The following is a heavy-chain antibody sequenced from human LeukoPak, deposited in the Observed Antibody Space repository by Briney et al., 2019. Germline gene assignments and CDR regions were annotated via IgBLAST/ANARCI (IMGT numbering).Heavy chain of an antibody. CDR1: GFTFSSYA. D-gene: IGHD5-24*01. CDR3: ARDGRKLRDGYNY. J-gene: IGHJ4*02. Sequence: GGYLRLSCAASGFTFSSYAMSWVRQAPGKGLEWVSAISGSGGSTYYADSVKGRFTISRDNAKNSLYLQMNSLRAEDTAVYYCARDGRKLRDGYNYGGQGTLVTVSS. CDR2: ISGSGGST. V-gene: IGHV3-23*01.